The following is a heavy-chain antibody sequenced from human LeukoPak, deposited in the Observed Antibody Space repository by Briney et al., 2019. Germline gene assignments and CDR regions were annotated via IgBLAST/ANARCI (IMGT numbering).Heavy chain of an antibody. CDR1: GASIGSESYY. J-gene: IGHJ4*02. Sequence: PSETLSLTCTVSGASIGSESYYWGWVRQPPGKRLEWIGSIYYSGSTRSTPSLASRVTVSLDTSKNQFSLNLTSVTPADTGVYYCARISSAFFHYWGRGILVTVSS. CDR3: ARISSAFFHY. V-gene: IGHV4-39*07. CDR2: IYYSGST.